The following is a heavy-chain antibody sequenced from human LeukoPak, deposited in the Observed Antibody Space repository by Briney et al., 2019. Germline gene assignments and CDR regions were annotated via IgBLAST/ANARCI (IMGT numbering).Heavy chain of an antibody. CDR1: GGSISSSSYY. D-gene: IGHD2-2*01. J-gene: IGHJ3*02. V-gene: IGHV4-39*01. Sequence: SETLSLTCTVSGGSISSSSYYWGWIRQPPGKGLEWIGSIYYSGSTYYNPSLKSRVTISVDTSKNQFSLKLSSVTAADTAVYYCARVRCSSTSCYPHDAFDIWGQGTMVTVSS. CDR2: IYYSGST. CDR3: ARVRCSSTSCYPHDAFDI.